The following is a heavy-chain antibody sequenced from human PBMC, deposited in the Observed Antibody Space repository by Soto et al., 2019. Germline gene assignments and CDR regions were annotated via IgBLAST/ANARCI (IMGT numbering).Heavy chain of an antibody. CDR3: AREREDIVVPAAIRHYYYYGMDV. CDR1: GFTFSSYS. CDR2: ISSSSSYI. J-gene: IGHJ6*02. Sequence: VQLVESGGGLVKPGGSLRLSCAASGFTFSSYSMNWVRQAPGKGLEWVSSISSSSSYIYYADSVKGRFTISRDNAKNSLYLQMNSLRAEDTAVYYCAREREDIVVPAAIRHYYYYGMDVWGQGTTVTVSS. V-gene: IGHV3-21*01. D-gene: IGHD2-2*01.